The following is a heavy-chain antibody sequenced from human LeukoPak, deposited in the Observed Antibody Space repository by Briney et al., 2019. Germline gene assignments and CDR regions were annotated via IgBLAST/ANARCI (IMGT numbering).Heavy chain of an antibody. V-gene: IGHV4-34*01. CDR2: INDSGST. Sequence: SETLSLTCAVYGGSFSGYYWSWIRQPPGKGLEWIGEINDSGSTNYNPSLKSRVTISVDTSKNQFSLKLSSVTAADTAVYYCARYHYYYYMDVWGKGTTVTVSS. CDR1: GGSFSGYY. J-gene: IGHJ6*03. CDR3: ARYHYYYYMDV.